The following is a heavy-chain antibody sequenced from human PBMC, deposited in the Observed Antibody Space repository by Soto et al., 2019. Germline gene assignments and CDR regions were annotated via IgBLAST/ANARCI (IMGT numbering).Heavy chain of an antibody. V-gene: IGHV1-69*13. CDR1: GGTFSSYA. J-gene: IGHJ5*02. Sequence: GASVKVSCKASGGTFSSYAISWVRQAPGQGLEWMGGIIPIFGTANYAQKFQGRVTITADESTSTAYMELSSLRSEDTAVYYCARTPAGSVATIGWFDPWGQGTLVTVSS. CDR2: IIPIFGTA. CDR3: ARTPAGSVATIGWFDP. D-gene: IGHD5-12*01.